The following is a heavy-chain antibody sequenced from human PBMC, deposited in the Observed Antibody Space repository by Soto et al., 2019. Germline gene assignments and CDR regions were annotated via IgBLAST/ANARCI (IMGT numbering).Heavy chain of an antibody. V-gene: IGHV1-69*12. Sequence: QVQLVQSGAEVKKPESSVKVSCKAPGGTFSTYAISWVRQAPGQGLEWMGGIIPMFGTANYAQRFQDRVTITADDSTTTVYMALSSLRSEDTAVYFCASGIQLWLRRINNGYSGWGQGTLVTVSS. D-gene: IGHD5-18*01. CDR3: ASGIQLWLRRINNGYSG. CDR2: IIPMFGTA. J-gene: IGHJ4*02. CDR1: GGTFSTYA.